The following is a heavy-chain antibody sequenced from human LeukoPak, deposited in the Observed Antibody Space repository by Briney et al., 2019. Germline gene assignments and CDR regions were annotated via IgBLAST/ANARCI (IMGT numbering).Heavy chain of an antibody. V-gene: IGHV3-7*01. CDR1: GSTSSRNF. CDR2: LDQDGSEK. J-gene: IGHJ4*02. D-gene: IGHD1-26*01. CDR3: ASGAGWESGY. Sequence: RSGGSLRLSCAVSGSTSSRNFMSWVRQTPEKGLEWVANLDQDGSEKNYVDSVKGRFTISRDNAKNSLFLQMNSLRAEDTAIYYCASGAGWESGYWGQGTLVTVSS.